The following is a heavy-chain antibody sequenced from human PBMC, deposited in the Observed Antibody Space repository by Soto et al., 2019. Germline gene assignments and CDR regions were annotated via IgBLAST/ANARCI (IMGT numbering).Heavy chain of an antibody. CDR1: GYSFTSYW. V-gene: IGHV5-51*01. Sequence: GGYLKISCKGSGYSFTSYWIGWVRQMPGKGLEWMGIIYPGDSDTRYSPSFQCQVTISADKSSSTASLQWSSLKASDTAMYYCARLPAVGVVAATSQDAFDIWGQGTMVTVSS. J-gene: IGHJ3*02. CDR3: ARLPAVGVVAATSQDAFDI. D-gene: IGHD2-15*01. CDR2: IYPGDSDT.